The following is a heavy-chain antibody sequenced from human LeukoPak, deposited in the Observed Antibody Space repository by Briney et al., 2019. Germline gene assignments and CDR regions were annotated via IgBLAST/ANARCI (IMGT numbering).Heavy chain of an antibody. CDR2: INPADGGT. J-gene: IGHJ4*02. CDR1: EYTFTGYY. V-gene: IGHV1-2*02. D-gene: IGHD5-12*01. CDR3: AREKIGSGYDQDLDY. Sequence: ASVKVSCKAPEYTFTGYYIHWVRQAPGQGLEWMGWINPADGGTKFAQNFQVRVTMTSDTSISTAYMELSSLRSDDTAVYYCAREKIGSGYDQDLDYWGQGTMVTVSS.